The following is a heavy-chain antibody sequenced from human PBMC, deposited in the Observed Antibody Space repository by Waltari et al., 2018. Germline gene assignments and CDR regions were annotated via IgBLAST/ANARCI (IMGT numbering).Heavy chain of an antibody. Sequence: QEQLQESGPGLVKPSETLSLTCTVSGGSISSYYWSWIRQPPGKGLEWIGYIYYSGSTNYNPSLKSRVTISVDTSKNQFSLKLSSVTAADTAVYYCAREGGVVPAAIRSRDAFDIWGQGTMVTVSS. D-gene: IGHD2-2*01. CDR3: AREGGVVPAAIRSRDAFDI. J-gene: IGHJ3*02. CDR1: GGSISSYY. CDR2: IYYSGST. V-gene: IGHV4-59*01.